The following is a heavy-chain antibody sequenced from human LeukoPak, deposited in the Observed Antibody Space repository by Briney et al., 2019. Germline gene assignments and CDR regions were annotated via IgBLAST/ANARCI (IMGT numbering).Heavy chain of an antibody. Sequence: PGGSLRLSCAASGFTFSNYAMNWVRQAPGKGLEWVSSISGGGESTYYADSVKGRFTVSRDNSKNTLYLQINSLRGEDTAVYYCAKGKYSSGGVPDYWGQGTLVTVSS. V-gene: IGHV3-23*01. CDR1: GFTFSNYA. CDR2: ISGGGEST. J-gene: IGHJ4*02. D-gene: IGHD6-19*01. CDR3: AKGKYSSGGVPDY.